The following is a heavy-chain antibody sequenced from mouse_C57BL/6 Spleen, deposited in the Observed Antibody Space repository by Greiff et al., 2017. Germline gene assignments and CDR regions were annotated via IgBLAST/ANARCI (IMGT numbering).Heavy chain of an antibody. CDR1: GFTFSDYY. V-gene: IGHV5-12*01. J-gene: IGHJ4*01. Sequence: EVNVVESGGGLVQPGGSLKLSCAASGFTFSDYYMYWVRQTPEKRLEWVAYISNGGGSTYYPDTVKGRFTISRDNAKNTLYLQMSRLKSEDTAMYYCARHGSSYGYAMDYWGQGTSVTVSS. CDR3: ARHGSSYGYAMDY. CDR2: ISNGGGST. D-gene: IGHD1-1*01.